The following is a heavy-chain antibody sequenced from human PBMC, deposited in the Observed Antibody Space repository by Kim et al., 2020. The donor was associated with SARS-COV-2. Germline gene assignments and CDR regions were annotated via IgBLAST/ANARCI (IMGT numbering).Heavy chain of an antibody. D-gene: IGHD2-15*01. J-gene: IGHJ3*02. Sequence: NQTDAQGLTGRFVFSLDTSVSTAYLQISSLKAEDTAVYYCAREGVGDAFDIWGQGTMVTVSS. V-gene: IGHV7-4-1*02. CDR3: AREGVGDAFDI. CDR2: NQ.